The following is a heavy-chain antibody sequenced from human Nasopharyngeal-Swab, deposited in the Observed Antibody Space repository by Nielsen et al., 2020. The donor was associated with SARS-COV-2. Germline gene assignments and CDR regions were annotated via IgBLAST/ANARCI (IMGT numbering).Heavy chain of an antibody. D-gene: IGHD1-26*01. CDR3: ARPLWSYADHFDY. J-gene: IGHJ4*02. V-gene: IGHV1-8*01. CDR2: MNPNSSNT. CDR1: GYTFTSYD. Sequence: ASVKVSCKVSGYTFTSYDINWVRQATGQGLEWMGWMNPNSSNTGYAQKFQGRVTMTRNTSISTAYMELSSLRSEDTAVYYCARPLWSYADHFDYWGQGTLVTVSS.